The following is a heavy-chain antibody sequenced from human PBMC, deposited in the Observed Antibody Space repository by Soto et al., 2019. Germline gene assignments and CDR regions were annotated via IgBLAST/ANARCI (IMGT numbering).Heavy chain of an antibody. V-gene: IGHV3-53*02. CDR3: ATYTNLEY. CDR1: GFTVSNNY. J-gene: IGHJ4*02. D-gene: IGHD2-2*02. CDR2: IYSGGST. Sequence: EVQLVETGGGMIQPGGSLRLSCAPSGFTVSNNYMRLVRQAPGKGLEWVSLIYSGGSTFYADSVKGRFTISRYNSKNTLFLQMSSRRAEDTAVYFCATYTNLEYWGQGTLVTVSA.